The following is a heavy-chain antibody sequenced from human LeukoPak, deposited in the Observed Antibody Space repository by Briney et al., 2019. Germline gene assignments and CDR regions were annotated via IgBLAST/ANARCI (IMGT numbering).Heavy chain of an antibody. CDR3: ARGLWSNYGMDV. Sequence: GGSLRLSCAASGFTFSSYDMHWVRQATGKGLEWVSAIGTAGDTYYPGSVKGRFTISRENAKNSLYLQMNSLRAGDTAVYYCARGLWSNYGMDVWGQGTTVTVPS. D-gene: IGHD2-21*01. CDR2: IGTAGDT. J-gene: IGHJ6*02. CDR1: GFTFSSYD. V-gene: IGHV3-13*01.